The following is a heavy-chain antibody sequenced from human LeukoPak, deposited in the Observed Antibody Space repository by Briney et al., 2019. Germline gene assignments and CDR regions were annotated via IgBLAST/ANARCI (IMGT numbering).Heavy chain of an antibody. D-gene: IGHD3-22*01. Sequence: ASVKVSCKASGYTFTSYDINWVRQATGQGLEWMGWMNPNSGNTGYAQKFQGRVTMTRNTSISTAYMELSSLRSDDTAVYYCARGDSSGYYYTAHPFDYWGQGTLVTVSS. J-gene: IGHJ4*02. V-gene: IGHV1-8*01. CDR2: MNPNSGNT. CDR1: GYTFTSYD. CDR3: ARGDSSGYYYTAHPFDY.